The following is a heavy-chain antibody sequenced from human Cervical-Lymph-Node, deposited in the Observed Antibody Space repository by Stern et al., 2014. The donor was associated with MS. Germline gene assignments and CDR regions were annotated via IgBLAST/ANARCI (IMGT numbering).Heavy chain of an antibody. J-gene: IGHJ5*02. CDR2: VNPNIGNK. D-gene: IGHD6-6*01. V-gene: IGHV1-8*01. CDR1: GYTFINYD. CDR3: ARGLVVSSSLWFDP. Sequence: QVQLVQSGAEVKKPGASVKVSCKASGYTFINYDINWVRQAPGRGLEWIGWVNPNIGNKGYAQEFQGRVTMTTNTSISTVYMKLSSLTTDDTAVYYCARGLVVSSSLWFDPWGQGTLVTVSS.